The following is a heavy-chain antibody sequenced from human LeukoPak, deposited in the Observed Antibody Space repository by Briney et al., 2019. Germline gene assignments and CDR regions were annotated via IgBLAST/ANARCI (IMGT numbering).Heavy chain of an antibody. CDR1: GFTFSNFA. J-gene: IGHJ4*02. CDR2: ISGSGGST. CDR3: ARGRYYLDS. V-gene: IGHV3-23*01. D-gene: IGHD4-17*01. Sequence: GGSLRLSCGASGFTFSNFAMSWVRQAPGEGLEWFSAISGSGGSTYYADSVKGRFTISRDNSKNTLYLQMNSLRAEDTAVYYCARGRYYLDSWGQGTLVTVSS.